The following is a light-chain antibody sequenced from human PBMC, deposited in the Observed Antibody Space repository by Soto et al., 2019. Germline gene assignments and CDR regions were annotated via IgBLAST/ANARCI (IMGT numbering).Light chain of an antibody. CDR3: SSYTSSSTLV. CDR1: SSDVGGYNY. J-gene: IGLJ2*01. Sequence: QSVLTQPASVSGSPGQSITISCTGTSSDVGGYNYVSWYQQHPGKAPKLMIYEVSNRPSGVSNRFSGSKSGNTASLTISGLQAEDEADYYCSSYTSSSTLVFGGGTQPDRP. CDR2: EVS. V-gene: IGLV2-14*01.